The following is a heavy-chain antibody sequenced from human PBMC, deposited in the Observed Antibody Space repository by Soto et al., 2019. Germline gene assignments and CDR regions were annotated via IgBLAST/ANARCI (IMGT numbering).Heavy chain of an antibody. CDR1: GYTFTSYD. J-gene: IGHJ6*03. V-gene: IGHV1-8*01. D-gene: IGHD3-10*01. Sequence: SVKVSCKASGYTFTSYDINWVRQATGQGLEWMGWMNPNSGNTGYAQKFQGRVTMTRNTSISTAYMELSSLRSEDTAVYYCARVSGGRLQNYYYYMDVWGKGTTVTVSS. CDR3: ARVSGGRLQNYYYYMDV. CDR2: MNPNSGNT.